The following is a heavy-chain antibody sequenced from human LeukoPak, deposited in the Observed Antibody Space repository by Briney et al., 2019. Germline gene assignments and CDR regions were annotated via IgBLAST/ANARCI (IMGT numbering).Heavy chain of an antibody. J-gene: IGHJ4*02. CDR3: AKDRDYYDSSGSDY. Sequence: GGSLRLSCAASGFTFSSYAMSWVRQAPGKGLEWVSAISGSGGSTYYADSVKGRFTISRDNSKNTLYLQMNSLRAGDTAVYYCAKDRDYYDSSGSDYWGQGTLVTVSS. CDR1: GFTFSSYA. CDR2: ISGSGGST. D-gene: IGHD3-22*01. V-gene: IGHV3-23*01.